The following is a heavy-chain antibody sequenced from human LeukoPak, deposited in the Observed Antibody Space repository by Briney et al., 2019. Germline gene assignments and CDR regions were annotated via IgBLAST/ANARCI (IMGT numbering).Heavy chain of an antibody. J-gene: IGHJ6*03. V-gene: IGHV4-59*01. Sequence: SETLSLTCTVSGGSISSYYWSRIRQPPGKGLGWIGYIYYSGSTNYNPSLKSRVTISVDTSKNQFSLKLSSVTAADTAVYYCARAPRTPRYCSSTSCYHGGYYYYYYMDVWGKGTTVTVSS. CDR3: ARAPRTPRYCSSTSCYHGGYYYYYYMDV. D-gene: IGHD2-2*01. CDR1: GGSISSYY. CDR2: IYYSGST.